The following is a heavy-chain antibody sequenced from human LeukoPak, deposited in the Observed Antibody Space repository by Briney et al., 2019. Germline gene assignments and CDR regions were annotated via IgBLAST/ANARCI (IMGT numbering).Heavy chain of an antibody. Sequence: PGGTLRLSCAASGFTFSNFGISWVRQAPGKGLEWVSAISDSGDSTYYADSVKGRFTVSRDNSKNTLYLQMNSLRAEDTAVYYCAKDLTMVRVFDYWGQGTLVTVSS. CDR1: GFTFSNFG. J-gene: IGHJ4*02. CDR3: AKDLTMVRVFDY. V-gene: IGHV3-23*01. CDR2: ISDSGDST. D-gene: IGHD3-10*01.